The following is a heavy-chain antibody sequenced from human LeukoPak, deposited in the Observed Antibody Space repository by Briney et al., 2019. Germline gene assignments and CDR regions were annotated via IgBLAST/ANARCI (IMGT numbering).Heavy chain of an antibody. J-gene: IGHJ4*02. Sequence: PSETLSLTCTASGGSITSGGYYWSWIRQPPGKDLEWIGYISHSGSTSYNPSVKSRVTISIDRSNNQFSLKLSSVTAADTAVYYCAREVVPAALGYWGQGTLVTVSS. CDR3: AREVVPAALGY. CDR1: GGSITSGGYY. D-gene: IGHD2-2*01. CDR2: ISHSGST. V-gene: IGHV4-30-2*01.